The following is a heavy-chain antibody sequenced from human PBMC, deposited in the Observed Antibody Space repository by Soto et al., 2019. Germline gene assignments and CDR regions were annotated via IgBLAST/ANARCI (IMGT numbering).Heavy chain of an antibody. J-gene: IGHJ4*02. D-gene: IGHD2-2*01. CDR1: GSTFSSYG. CDR3: ANLEPAAILAKRSQTTDY. CDR2: ISYDGSNK. Sequence: GGSLRLSCAASGSTFSSYGMHWVRQAPGKGLEWVAVISYDGSNKYYADSVKGRFTISRDNSKNTLYLQMNSLRAEDTAVYYCANLEPAAILAKRSQTTDYWGPGTLVTVSS. V-gene: IGHV3-30*18.